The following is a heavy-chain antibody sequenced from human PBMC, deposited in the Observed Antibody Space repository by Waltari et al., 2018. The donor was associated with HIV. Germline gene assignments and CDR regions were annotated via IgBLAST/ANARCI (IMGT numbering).Heavy chain of an antibody. J-gene: IGHJ6*02. CDR2: ISWNSGNI. D-gene: IGHD2-8*01. CDR1: GFKFGNYA. V-gene: IGHV3-9*01. Sequence: EAQLVESGGGSVQPGRSLRLSCAASGFKFGNYAMNWVRQAPGKALEWVSGISWNSGNIEYAGSVKGRFTISRDNGKNSLYLQMNSLRSEDTGLYYCAKDMGIFYAYGMDVWGQGTAVTVSS. CDR3: AKDMGIFYAYGMDV.